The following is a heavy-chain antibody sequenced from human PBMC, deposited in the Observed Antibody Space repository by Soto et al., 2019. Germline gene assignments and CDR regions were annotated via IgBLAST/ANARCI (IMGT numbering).Heavy chain of an antibody. Sequence: SGPTLVNPTQTLTLTCTFSGFSLSTSGVGVGWIRQPPGKALEWLALIYWDDDERYSPFLQSRVTITKDTSKNQVVLTMTNMDPVDTATYYCAHKGGRGAGMDVWGQGTTVTVSS. CDR1: GFSLSTSGVG. CDR3: AHKGGRGAGMDV. CDR2: IYWDDDE. D-gene: IGHD2-15*01. J-gene: IGHJ6*02. V-gene: IGHV2-5*02.